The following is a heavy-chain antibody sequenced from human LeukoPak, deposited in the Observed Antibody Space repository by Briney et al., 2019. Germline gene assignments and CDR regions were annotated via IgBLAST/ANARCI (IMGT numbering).Heavy chain of an antibody. D-gene: IGHD3-3*01. Sequence: GGSLRLSCAASGFTFSSYWMSWVRQPPGKGLEWVAIIKQDGSEKYYVDSVKGRFTISRDNAKNSLYLQMNSLRAEDTAVYYCARDWRLDWFDPWGQGTLVTVSS. CDR3: ARDWRLDWFDP. CDR2: IKQDGSEK. J-gene: IGHJ5*02. V-gene: IGHV3-7*01. CDR1: GFTFSSYW.